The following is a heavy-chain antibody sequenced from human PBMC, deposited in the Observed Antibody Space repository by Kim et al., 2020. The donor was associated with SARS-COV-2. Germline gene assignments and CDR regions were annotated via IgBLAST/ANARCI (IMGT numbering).Heavy chain of an antibody. V-gene: IGHV3-30*18. J-gene: IGHJ3*02. CDR1: GFTFSSYG. CDR3: AKGRITMIVVVITDDAFDI. D-gene: IGHD3-22*01. CDR2: ISYDGSNK. Sequence: GGSLRLSCAASGFTFSSYGMHWVRQAPGKGLEWVAVISYDGSNKYYADSVKGRFTISRDNSKNTLYLQMNSLRAEDTAVYYCAKGRITMIVVVITDDAFDIWGQGTMVTVSS.